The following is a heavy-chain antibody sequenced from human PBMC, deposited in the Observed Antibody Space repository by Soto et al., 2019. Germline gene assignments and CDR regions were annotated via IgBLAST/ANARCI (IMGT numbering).Heavy chain of an antibody. Sequence: QVQLQESGPGLVKPSETLSLTCTVSGGSVSSGSYYWSWIRQPPGKGLEWIGYIYYSGSTHYNPSRKSRVTISVDTSKKPFSLKLSSGNAADTAVYYCARDTLFASGGLLEKPLMYYYYGMDVWGQGTTVTVSS. CDR1: GGSVSSGSYY. J-gene: IGHJ6*02. CDR3: ARDTLFASGGLLEKPLMYYYYGMDV. D-gene: IGHD6-19*01. V-gene: IGHV4-61*01. CDR2: IYYSGST.